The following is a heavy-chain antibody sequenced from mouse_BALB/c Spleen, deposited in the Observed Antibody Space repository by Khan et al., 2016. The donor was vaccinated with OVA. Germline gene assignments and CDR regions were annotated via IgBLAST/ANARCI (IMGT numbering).Heavy chain of an antibody. J-gene: IGHJ2*01. Sequence: QVQLQQSGAELAKPGASVKMSCKASGYTFTTYYMHWVIQRPGTGLEWIGYINPTSGCTAYNEKFKDRATLSADKSSSTAYMQLTSLTSEDSAVYYCARARIAYWGQGTTLTVSS. CDR2: INPTSGCT. D-gene: IGHD3-3*01. CDR1: GYTFTTYY. V-gene: IGHV1-4*01. CDR3: ARARIAY.